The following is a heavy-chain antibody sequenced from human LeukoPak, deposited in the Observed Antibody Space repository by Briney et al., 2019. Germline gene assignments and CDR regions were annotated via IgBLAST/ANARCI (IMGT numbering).Heavy chain of an antibody. CDR3: ARGWYSY. J-gene: IGHJ4*02. V-gene: IGHV3-7*01. Sequence: GGSLRLSCAASGFTFSSYAMSWVRQAPGKGLEWVANIKQDGSEKYYVDSVKGRFTISRDNAKNSLYLQMNSLRAEDTAVYYCARGWYSYWGQGTLVTVSS. CDR2: IKQDGSEK. D-gene: IGHD1-1*01. CDR1: GFTFSSYA.